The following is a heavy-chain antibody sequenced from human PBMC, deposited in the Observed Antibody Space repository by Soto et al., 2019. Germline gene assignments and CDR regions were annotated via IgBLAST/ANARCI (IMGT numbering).Heavy chain of an antibody. CDR1: GYTFTSYA. J-gene: IGHJ6*01. D-gene: IGHD2-15*01. CDR2: INAGNGNT. V-gene: IGHV1-3*01. Sequence: ASVKVSCKASGYTFTSYAMHWVRQAPGQRLEWMGWINAGNGNTKYSQKFQGRVTITRDTSASTAYMELSSLRSEDTAVYYCARDLEVVDATHVYYYYGMDVWGQGTTVTVSS. CDR3: ARDLEVVDATHVYYYYGMDV.